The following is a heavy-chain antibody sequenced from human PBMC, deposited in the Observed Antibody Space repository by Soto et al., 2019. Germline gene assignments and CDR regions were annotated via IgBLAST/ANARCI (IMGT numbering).Heavy chain of an antibody. CDR2: VFGNGARTH. CDR3: ARDLPPYDRRRQSAGAFED. CDR1: GSSFTGDY. J-gene: IGHJ4*02. Sequence: QVQLQESGPGLVRPSATLSLTCSVSGSSFTGDYWSWIRQPAGKGLEWIGRVFGNGARTHIYNSSLKNHVTMSVDSATKQFSLKLTSVTAADTAVDFCARDLPPYDRRRQSAGAFEDWGQGILVTVSS. V-gene: IGHV4-4*07. D-gene: IGHD3-16*01.